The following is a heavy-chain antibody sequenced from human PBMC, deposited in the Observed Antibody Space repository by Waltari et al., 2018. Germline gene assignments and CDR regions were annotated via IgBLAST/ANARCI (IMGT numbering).Heavy chain of an antibody. J-gene: IGHJ4*02. CDR1: GFPFNDYG. Sequence: EVQLVESGGGMVRPGGSLRVSCAASGFPFNDYGLCWVRQVPGKGLEWVSGINWSGARTSYADSVMGRFTVSRDNAMNSLYLEMSSLRAEDTALYYCVREVFGSGWRESYFFDYWGQGTLVTVSS. CDR3: VREVFGSGWRESYFFDY. CDR2: INWSGART. V-gene: IGHV3-20*04. D-gene: IGHD6-19*01.